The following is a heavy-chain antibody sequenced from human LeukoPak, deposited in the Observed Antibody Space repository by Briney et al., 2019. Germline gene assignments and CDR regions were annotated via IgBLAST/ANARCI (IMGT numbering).Heavy chain of an antibody. Sequence: SQTLSLTCALSGDTVSSNSAAWDWIRQSPSRGLEWLVRTYYRSKWYNDYAVSVKSRITINPDTPKNQFSLQLNSVTPEDTAVYYCARTAEYSSTWYYFDYWGQGTLVTVSS. J-gene: IGHJ4*02. CDR1: GDTVSSNSAA. V-gene: IGHV6-1*01. CDR3: ARTAEYSSTWYYFDY. CDR2: TYYRSKWYN. D-gene: IGHD6-13*01.